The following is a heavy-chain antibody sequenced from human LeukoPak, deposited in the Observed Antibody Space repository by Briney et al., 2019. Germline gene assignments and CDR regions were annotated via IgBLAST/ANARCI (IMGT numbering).Heavy chain of an antibody. CDR1: GFTVSSNY. J-gene: IGHJ4*02. CDR3: AKEDYYGSGSS. Sequence: GGSLRLSCAASGFTVSSNYMSWVRQAPGKGLEWVSAISGSGGSTYYTDSVKGRFTISRDNSKNTLYLQMNSLRAEDTAVYYCAKEDYYGSGSSWGQGTLVTVSS. D-gene: IGHD3-10*01. V-gene: IGHV3-23*01. CDR2: ISGSGGST.